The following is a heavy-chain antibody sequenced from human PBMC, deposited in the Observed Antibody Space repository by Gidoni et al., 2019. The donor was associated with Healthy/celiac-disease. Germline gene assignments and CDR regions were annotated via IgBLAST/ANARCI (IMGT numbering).Heavy chain of an antibody. CDR2: IYYSGST. CDR3: ARGEVVAATKGVWFDP. D-gene: IGHD2-15*01. V-gene: IGHV4-59*01. CDR1: GGSISRYY. J-gene: IGHJ5*02. Sequence: QVQLQESGPGLVKPSETLSLPCTVPGGSISRYYWRWIRQPPGKGLEWIGYIYYSGSTNYNPALKSRVTISVDTSKNQFSLKLSSVTAADTAVYYCARGEVVAATKGVWFDPWGQGTLVTVSS.